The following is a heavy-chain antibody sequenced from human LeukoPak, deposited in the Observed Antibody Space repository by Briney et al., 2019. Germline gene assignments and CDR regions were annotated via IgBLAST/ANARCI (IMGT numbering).Heavy chain of an antibody. CDR3: ARNRESYWVPELDY. D-gene: IGHD3-16*01. CDR1: GFTFSSYG. V-gene: IGHV3-30*02. CDR2: IRYDGSNK. J-gene: IGHJ4*02. Sequence: GGSLRLSCAASGFTFSSYGMHWVRQAPGKGLEWVAFIRYDGSNKYYADSVKGRLTISRDNSKNTLYLQMNSLRAEDTAVYYCARNRESYWVPELDYWGQGTLVTVSS.